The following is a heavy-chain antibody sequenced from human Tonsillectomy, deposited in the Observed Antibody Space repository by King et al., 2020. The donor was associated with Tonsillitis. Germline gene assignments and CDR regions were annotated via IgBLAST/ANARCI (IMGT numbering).Heavy chain of an antibody. CDR1: GLIFRAFA. V-gene: IGHV3-30*04. D-gene: IGHD5-18*01. J-gene: IGHJ6*02. CDR2: ISSDGANT. Sequence: VQLVESGGGVVQPGRSLRLTCAASGLIFRAFAMHWVRQAPGKGLEWVAIISSDGANTYYADSVKGRFIISRDNSQSNLFLQMNSLTPEDTALYYCARDRFTVPGHRYNSALDVWGQGTTVTVSS. CDR3: ARDRFTVPGHRYNSALDV.